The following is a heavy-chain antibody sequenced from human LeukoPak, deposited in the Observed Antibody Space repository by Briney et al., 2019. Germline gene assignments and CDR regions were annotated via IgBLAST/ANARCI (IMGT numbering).Heavy chain of an antibody. CDR1: GFTFSSYS. CDR3: ARRPAIFMDGVYYYSMDV. D-gene: IGHD2-2*01. V-gene: IGHV3-21*04. CDR2: ISSSSSYI. J-gene: IGHJ6*02. Sequence: PGGSLRLSCAASGFTFSSYSMNWVRQAPGKGLEWVSSISSSSSYIYYADSVKGRFTISRDIAKNTLYLQMHSLRAEDTAVYYCARRPAIFMDGVYYYSMDVWGQGTTVTVSS.